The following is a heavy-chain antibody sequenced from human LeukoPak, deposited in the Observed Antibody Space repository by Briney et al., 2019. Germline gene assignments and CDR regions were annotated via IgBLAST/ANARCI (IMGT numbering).Heavy chain of an antibody. J-gene: IGHJ4*02. CDR1: GFTFSSYA. Sequence: GGSLRPSCAASGFTFSSYAMSWVRQAPGKGLEWVSAISGSGGSTYYADSVKGRFTISRDNSKNTLYLQMNSLRAEDTAVYYCAKDREGSGWYFDYWGQGTLVTVSS. CDR3: AKDREGSGWYFDY. CDR2: ISGSGGST. D-gene: IGHD6-19*01. V-gene: IGHV3-23*01.